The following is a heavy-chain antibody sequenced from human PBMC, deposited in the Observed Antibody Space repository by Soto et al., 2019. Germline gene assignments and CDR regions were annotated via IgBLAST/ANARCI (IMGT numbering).Heavy chain of an antibody. Sequence: QLELVQSGAEVMEPGSSVKLSCKTSGGSLRNSGINWVRQAPGQGLEWVGGIIPIIGTPNYLQRLQTRVTITADESTNTALLQLGSLRFDDTAIYYCARERDGSGSLSYYFDQWGQGTLVTVSS. D-gene: IGHD3-10*01. CDR3: ARERDGSGSLSYYFDQ. CDR1: GGSLRNSG. V-gene: IGHV1-69*01. CDR2: IIPIIGTP. J-gene: IGHJ4*02.